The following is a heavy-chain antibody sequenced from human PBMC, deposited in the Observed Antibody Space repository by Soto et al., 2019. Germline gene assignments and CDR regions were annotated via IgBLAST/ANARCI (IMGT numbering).Heavy chain of an antibody. J-gene: IGHJ6*02. D-gene: IGHD1-1*01. V-gene: IGHV1-3*01. CDR3: ARDLRDPRYNWNDANYYYYGMDV. CDR2: INAGNGNT. CDR1: GYTFTSYA. Sequence: GASVKVSCKASGYTFTSYAMHWVRQAPGQRLEWMGWINAGNGNTKYSQKFQGRVTITRDTSASTAYMELSSLRSEDTAVYYCARDLRDPRYNWNDANYYYYGMDVWGQGTTVTVS.